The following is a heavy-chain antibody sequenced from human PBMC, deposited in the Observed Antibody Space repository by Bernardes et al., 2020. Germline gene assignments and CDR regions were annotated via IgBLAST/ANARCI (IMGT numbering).Heavy chain of an antibody. Sequence: GGSLRLSCATSGFTFSTYAMSWVRQAPGKGLDWVSGFSGRDGKIYYTDSVRGRFTISSDSAKSTVYLQMNSLRAEDTAVYYCAKGLGANRWYYWGQGTLVTVSS. V-gene: IGHV3-23*01. D-gene: IGHD2-15*01. CDR3: AKGLGANRWYY. J-gene: IGHJ4*02. CDR1: GFTFSTYA. CDR2: FSGRDGKI.